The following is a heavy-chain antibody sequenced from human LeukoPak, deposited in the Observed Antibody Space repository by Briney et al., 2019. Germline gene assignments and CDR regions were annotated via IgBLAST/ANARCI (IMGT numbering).Heavy chain of an antibody. V-gene: IGHV3-21*01. CDR3: ARDPGTVADTYFDY. J-gene: IGHJ4*02. CDR2: ISGDSRYI. Sequence: PGASLRLSYAASGFTFSSYKMNWVRQAPGKGLEWVSSISGDSRYIYYADSLKGRFTISRDNAKNSLHLQMNSLRAEDTAVYYCARDPGTVADTYFDYWGPGTLVTVSS. CDR1: GFTFSSYK. D-gene: IGHD6-19*01.